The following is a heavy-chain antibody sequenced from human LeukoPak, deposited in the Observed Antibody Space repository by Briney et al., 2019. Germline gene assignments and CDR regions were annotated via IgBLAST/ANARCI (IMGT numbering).Heavy chain of an antibody. CDR2: ISSSATTI. Sequence: GGSLRLSCAASGFILGSFSMNWVRQAPGKGLEWLSYISSSATTIYYADSVKGRFTISRDNAKNSLYLQMNSLRAEDTAVYYCARDLVDSYGIDAFDIWGQGTMVTVSS. CDR1: GFILGSFS. V-gene: IGHV3-48*04. D-gene: IGHD5-18*01. CDR3: ARDLVDSYGIDAFDI. J-gene: IGHJ3*02.